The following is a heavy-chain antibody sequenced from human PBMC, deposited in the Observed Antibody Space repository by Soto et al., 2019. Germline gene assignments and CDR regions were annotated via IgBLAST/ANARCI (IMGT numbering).Heavy chain of an antibody. V-gene: IGHV3-33*01. CDR2: IWYDGSNK. J-gene: IGHJ4*02. Sequence: QVQLVESGGGVVQPGRSLRLSCAASGFTFSSYGMHWVRQAPGKGLEWVAVIWYDGSNKYYADSVKGRFTISRDNSKNKLYLQRNSLRAEDTAVYYGARSEGQIVGGHQDYGGQGTLVTVSS. CDR3: ARSEGQIVGGHQDY. CDR1: GFTFSSYG. D-gene: IGHD1-26*01.